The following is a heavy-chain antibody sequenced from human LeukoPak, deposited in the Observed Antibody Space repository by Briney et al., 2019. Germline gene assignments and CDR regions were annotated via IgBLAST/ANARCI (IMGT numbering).Heavy chain of an antibody. V-gene: IGHV3-23*01. D-gene: IGHD6-19*01. CDR3: AKGHSSGWYSGFDP. J-gene: IGHJ5*02. Sequence: GGSLRLSCAASGFTFSSYAMNWVRQAPGKGLEWVASIRGSATMTYYADSVKGRFTISRDNSNNMMYLQMNSLRAEDTAVYYCAKGHSSGWYSGFDPWGQGTLVTVSS. CDR2: IRGSATMT. CDR1: GFTFSSYA.